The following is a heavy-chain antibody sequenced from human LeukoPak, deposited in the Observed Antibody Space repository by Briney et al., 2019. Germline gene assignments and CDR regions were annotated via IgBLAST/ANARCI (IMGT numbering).Heavy chain of an antibody. V-gene: IGHV4-61*02. J-gene: IGHJ4*02. D-gene: IGHD3-10*01. CDR1: GGSISSGSYY. Sequence: SQTLSLTCTVSGGSISSGSYYWSWIWQPAGKGLEWIGRIYTSGSTNYNPSRKSRVTISVDTSKNQFSLKLSSVTAADTAVYYCASGPRGEYYFDYWGQGTLVTVSS. CDR2: IYTSGST. CDR3: ASGPRGEYYFDY.